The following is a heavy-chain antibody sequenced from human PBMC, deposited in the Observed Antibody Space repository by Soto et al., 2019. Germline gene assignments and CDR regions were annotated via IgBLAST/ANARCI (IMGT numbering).Heavy chain of an antibody. CDR1: GFTFSSYA. Sequence: GGSLRLSCAASGFTFSSYAMSWVRQAPGKGLEWVSAISGSGGSTYYADSVKGRFTISRDNSKNTLYLQMNSLRAEDTAVYYCAKVPAPLFRVVVVAAKGRYLQHWGQGTLVTVSS. CDR3: AKVPAPLFRVVVVAAKGRYLQH. J-gene: IGHJ1*01. D-gene: IGHD2-15*01. V-gene: IGHV3-23*01. CDR2: ISGSGGST.